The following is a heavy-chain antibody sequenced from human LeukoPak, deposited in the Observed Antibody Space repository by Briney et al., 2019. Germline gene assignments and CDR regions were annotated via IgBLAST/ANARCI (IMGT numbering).Heavy chain of an antibody. CDR2: MNPNSGNT. V-gene: IGHV1-8*01. J-gene: IGHJ6*02. CDR1: GYTFTSYD. D-gene: IGHD2-2*01. Sequence: ASVKVSCKASGYTFTSYDINWVRQATGQGLEWMGWMNPNSGNTGYAQKVQGRVTMTRNTSISTAYMELSSLRSEDPAVYYCARFPYCSSPSCYYYYYGMDVWGQGPTVTVSS. CDR3: ARFPYCSSPSCYYYYYGMDV.